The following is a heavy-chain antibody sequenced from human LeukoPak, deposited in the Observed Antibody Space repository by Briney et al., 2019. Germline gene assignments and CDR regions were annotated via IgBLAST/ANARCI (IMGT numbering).Heavy chain of an antibody. V-gene: IGHV4-59*01. CDR1: GGSLSSYY. CDR3: VRGFNPYYYVSGSYYPFDY. Sequence: SETLSLTCTVPGGSLSSYYWSWIRQPPGKGLEWIGYIYYSWSTNYNPSLKARVTISVDTSKNQFSLKLSSVPAADTALDYCVRGFNPYYYVSGSYYPFDYWGQGTLVTVSS. CDR2: IYYSWST. D-gene: IGHD3-10*01. J-gene: IGHJ4*02.